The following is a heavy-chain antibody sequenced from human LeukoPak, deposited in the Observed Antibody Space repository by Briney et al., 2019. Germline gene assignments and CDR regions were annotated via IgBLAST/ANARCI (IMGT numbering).Heavy chain of an antibody. V-gene: IGHV4-61*02. CDR2: VYTSGST. J-gene: IGHJ4*02. CDR3: ARDRAGSSSWYASYDN. D-gene: IGHD6-13*01. CDR1: GASITSGSSY. Sequence: SQTLSLTXAVSGASITSGSSYRSWIRQPAGKGLEWIGRVYTSGSTNYNPSLQSRVTITVDTSKNQFSLKLSSVTAADMAVYYCARDRAGSSSWYASYDNWGQGTLVTVSS.